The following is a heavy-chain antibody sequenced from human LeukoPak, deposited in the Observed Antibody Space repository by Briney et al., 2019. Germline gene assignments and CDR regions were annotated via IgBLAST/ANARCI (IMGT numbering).Heavy chain of an antibody. Sequence: PGGSLRLSCAASGFTFSSYWMSWVRQAPGKGLEWVANIKQDGSEKYYVDSVKGRFTISRDNVKNSLYLQMNSLRAEDTAVYYCARDGDYGDYYFDYWGQGTLVTVSS. CDR1: GFTFSSYW. D-gene: IGHD4-17*01. V-gene: IGHV3-7*01. J-gene: IGHJ4*02. CDR2: IKQDGSEK. CDR3: ARDGDYGDYYFDY.